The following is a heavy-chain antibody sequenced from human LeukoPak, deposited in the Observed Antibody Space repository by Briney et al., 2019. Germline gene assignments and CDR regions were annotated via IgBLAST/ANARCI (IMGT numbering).Heavy chain of an antibody. J-gene: IGHJ5*02. CDR1: GYTFTSYD. D-gene: IGHD2-2*01. Sequence: ASVKVSXKASGYTFTSYDINWVRQAPGQGLEWMGWMNPNSGNTGYAQKFQGRVTITRNTSISTAYMELSSLRSEDTAVYYCARETCSSTSCEFDPWGQGTLVTVSS. V-gene: IGHV1-8*03. CDR3: ARETCSSTSCEFDP. CDR2: MNPNSGNT.